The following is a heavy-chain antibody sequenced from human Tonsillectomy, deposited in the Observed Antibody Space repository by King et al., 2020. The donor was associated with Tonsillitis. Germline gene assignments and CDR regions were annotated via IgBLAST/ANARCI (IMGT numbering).Heavy chain of an antibody. D-gene: IGHD3-22*01. CDR2: IYYSGST. CDR1: GGSISSGGYY. CDR3: ARVSPSEGGYYDSRGYYFDY. J-gene: IGHJ4*02. V-gene: IGHV4-31*03. Sequence: QLQESGPGLVKPSQTLSLTCTVSGGSISSGGYYWSWIRQHPGEGLEWIGYIYYSGSTYYNPSLKSRVTMSVDTSTNQFSLKLSSVTAADTAVYYCARVSPSEGGYYDSRGYYFDYWGQGTLVTVSS.